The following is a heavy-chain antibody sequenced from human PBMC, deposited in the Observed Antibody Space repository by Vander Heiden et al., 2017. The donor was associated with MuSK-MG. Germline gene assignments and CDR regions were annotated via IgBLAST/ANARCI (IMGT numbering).Heavy chain of an antibody. D-gene: IGHD6-19*01. CDR1: GFVFSARG. Sequence: QMQLVESGGGVVQPGGSLRLSCPASGFVFSARGMQWVRQAPGKGLEWVAVIFNNGNTHYSDAVRGRFTIARDNSRNTLYLQMSSLRVEDTAVYYCATDYTTRGWSDFWGQGTLVTVSP. CDR3: ATDYTTRGWSDF. V-gene: IGHV3-33*01. CDR2: IFNNGNT. J-gene: IGHJ4*02.